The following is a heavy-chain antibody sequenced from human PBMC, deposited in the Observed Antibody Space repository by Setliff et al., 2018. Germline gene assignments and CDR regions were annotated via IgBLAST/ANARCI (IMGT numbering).Heavy chain of an antibody. CDR3: AKPQVELRWGFES. V-gene: IGHV3-23*03. J-gene: IGHJ4*02. D-gene: IGHD1-7*01. CDR1: GFTSSPYA. Sequence: QPGGSLRLSCAASGFTSSPYAMSWVRQAPGKGLEWVSTIYSGDRNTFYIDSVKGRFTIFRDGSKNTLYLQMTSLRVEDTAVYYCAKPQVELRWGFESWGQGTLVTVSS. CDR2: IYSGDRNT.